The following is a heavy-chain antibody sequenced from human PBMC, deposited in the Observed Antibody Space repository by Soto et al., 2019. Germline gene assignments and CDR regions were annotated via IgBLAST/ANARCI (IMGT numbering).Heavy chain of an antibody. D-gene: IGHD1-20*01. CDR2: ISYDGSNE. V-gene: IGHV3-30*18. Sequence: AGGSLRLSCAASGFTFSSYGMHWVRQAPGKGLEWVAVISYDGSNEYYADSVKGRFTISRDNSKNTLYLQMNSLRAEDTAVYYCAKDLGVTGIYYGMDVWGQGTTVTVSS. CDR1: GFTFSSYG. J-gene: IGHJ6*02. CDR3: AKDLGVTGIYYGMDV.